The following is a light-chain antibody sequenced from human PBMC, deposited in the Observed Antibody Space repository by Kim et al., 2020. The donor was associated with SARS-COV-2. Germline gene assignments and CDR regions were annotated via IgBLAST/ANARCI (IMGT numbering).Light chain of an antibody. CDR1: NIGSKN. V-gene: IGLV3-9*01. Sequence: SVALGRTARITCGGNNIGSKNVHWYQQKPGQAPVLVIYRDSNRPSGIPERFSGSNSGNTATLTISRAQAGDEADYYCQVWDSSTVVFGGGTQLTVL. CDR3: QVWDSSTVV. CDR2: RDS. J-gene: IGLJ2*01.